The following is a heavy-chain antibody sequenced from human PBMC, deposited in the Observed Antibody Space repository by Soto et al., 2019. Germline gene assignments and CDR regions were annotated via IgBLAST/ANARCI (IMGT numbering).Heavy chain of an antibody. CDR3: AKLGFPGAIYFES. CDR1: GYXFTAFL. D-gene: IGHD3-9*01. J-gene: IGHJ4*02. V-gene: IGHV5-51*01. CDR2: IHPLDSET. Sequence: PXEXLKISCKISGYXFTAFLIVWVRHMPGNGLEWMANIHPLDSETNYGPSFQGQVTISADKSITTAFLHWSNLKASDTGIYFFAKLGFPGAIYFESWGQGSLVNVSS.